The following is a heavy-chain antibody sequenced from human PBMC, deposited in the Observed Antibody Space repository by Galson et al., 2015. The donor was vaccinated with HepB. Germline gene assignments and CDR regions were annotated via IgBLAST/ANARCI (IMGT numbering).Heavy chain of an antibody. V-gene: IGHV3-33*01. Sequence: SLRLSCAASGFTFSSYGMHWVRQAPGKGLEWVAVIWYDGSNKYYADSVKGRFTISRDNSKNTLYLQMNSLRAEDTAVYYCARMRGYCSSTSCSYFDYWGQGTLVTVSS. CDR1: GFTFSSYG. CDR3: ARMRGYCSSTSCSYFDY. J-gene: IGHJ4*02. D-gene: IGHD2-2*01. CDR2: IWYDGSNK.